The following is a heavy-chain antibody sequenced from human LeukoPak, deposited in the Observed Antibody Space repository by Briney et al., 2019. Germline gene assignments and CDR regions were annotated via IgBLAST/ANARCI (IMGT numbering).Heavy chain of an antibody. CDR3: AKSRSGGNYGYFDY. D-gene: IGHD1-7*01. CDR1: GFTFDDYA. V-gene: IGHV3-9*01. J-gene: IGHJ4*02. CDR2: ITWNSGSI. Sequence: GGSLRLSCAASGFTFDDYAMHWVRQAPGKGLEWVSGITWNSGSIDYADSVKGRFTISRDNAKNSLYLQMNSLRAEDTALYYCAKSRSGGNYGYFDYWGQGTLVTVSS.